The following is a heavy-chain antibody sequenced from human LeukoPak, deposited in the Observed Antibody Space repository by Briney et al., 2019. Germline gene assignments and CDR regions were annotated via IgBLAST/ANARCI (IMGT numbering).Heavy chain of an antibody. V-gene: IGHV4-4*07. CDR2: IYTSGST. CDR3: ARALDSSSWPSWYFDL. J-gene: IGHJ2*01. D-gene: IGHD6-13*01. Sequence: ETLSLTCTVSGGSISSYYWSWIRQPAGKGLEWIGRIYTSGSTNYNPSLKSRVTMSVDTSKNQFSLKLSSVTAADTAAYYCARALDSSSWPSWYFDLWGRGTLVTVSS. CDR1: GGSISSYY.